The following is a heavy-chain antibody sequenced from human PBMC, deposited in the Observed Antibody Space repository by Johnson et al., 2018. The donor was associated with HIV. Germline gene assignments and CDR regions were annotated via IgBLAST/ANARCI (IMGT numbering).Heavy chain of an antibody. Sequence: QVQLVESGGGVVRPGGSLRLSCAASGFTFSTYVMYWVRQAPGKGLEWVALISHDGSNDYCADSVKGRFTISRDNAKNSLFLQMNSLRGEDTGVYYCATDILFATARSDHDAFDIWGQGTMVTVSS. D-gene: IGHD3-9*01. V-gene: IGHV3-30*03. CDR3: ATDILFATARSDHDAFDI. J-gene: IGHJ3*02. CDR2: ISHDGSND. CDR1: GFTFSTYV.